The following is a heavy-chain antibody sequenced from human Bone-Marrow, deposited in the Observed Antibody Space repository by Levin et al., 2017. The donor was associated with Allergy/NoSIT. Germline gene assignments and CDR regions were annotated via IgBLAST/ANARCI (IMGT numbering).Heavy chain of an antibody. J-gene: IGHJ4*02. CDR2: IIPIFGTA. D-gene: IGHD4-17*01. CDR1: GGTFSSYA. CDR3: ARDQIATALLDY. Sequence: SVKVSCKASGGTFSSYAISWVRQAPGQGLEWMGGIIPIFGTANYAQKFQGRVTITADESTSTAYMELSSLRSEDTAVYYCARDQIATALLDYWGQGTLVTVSS. V-gene: IGHV1-69*13.